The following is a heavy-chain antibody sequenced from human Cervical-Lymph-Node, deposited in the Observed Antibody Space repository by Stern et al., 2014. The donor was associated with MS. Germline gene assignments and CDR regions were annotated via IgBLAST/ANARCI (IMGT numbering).Heavy chain of an antibody. V-gene: IGHV3-33*01. CDR2: IWYDGSNK. CDR1: GFTFSSYG. CDR3: ARDRWAYDILTGIEY. J-gene: IGHJ4*02. D-gene: IGHD3-9*01. Sequence: VQLVESGGGVVQPGRSLRLSCAAAGFTFSSYGMHWVRQAPGKGLEWVAVIWYDGSNKYYADSVKGRFTISRDNSKNTLYLQMNSLRAEDTAVYYCARDRWAYDILTGIEYWGQGTLVTVSS.